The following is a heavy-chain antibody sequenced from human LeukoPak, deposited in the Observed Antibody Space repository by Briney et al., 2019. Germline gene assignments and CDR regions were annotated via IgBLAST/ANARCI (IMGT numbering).Heavy chain of an antibody. D-gene: IGHD1-26*01. CDR1: GASIGSTNW. J-gene: IGHJ3*02. V-gene: IGHV4-4*02. Sequence: PSETLSLTCAVSGASIGSTNWWSWVRQPPGKELEWIGXVXXSGTANYNPSLKSRVTISVDNFENHFSLRLTSVTAADTAVYYCARETRLHSGSYSNDAFDIWGQGTMVTVSS. CDR2: VXXSGTA. CDR3: ARETRLHSGSYSNDAFDI.